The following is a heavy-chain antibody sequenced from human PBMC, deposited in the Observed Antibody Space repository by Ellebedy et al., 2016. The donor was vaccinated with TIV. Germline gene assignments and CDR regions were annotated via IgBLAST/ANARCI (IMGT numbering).Heavy chain of an antibody. CDR3: SKANTSPDFGMDV. D-gene: IGHD3-3*01. V-gene: IGHV3-30*18. Sequence: GESLKISCAASGFIFSSYAMHWVRQAPGKGLEWVALISYDGSNEYVADSVKGRFTISRDNSNNTLYLQMNSLRAEDTALYYCSKANTSPDFGMDVWGHGTTVTVSS. CDR1: GFIFSSYA. CDR2: ISYDGSNE. J-gene: IGHJ6*02.